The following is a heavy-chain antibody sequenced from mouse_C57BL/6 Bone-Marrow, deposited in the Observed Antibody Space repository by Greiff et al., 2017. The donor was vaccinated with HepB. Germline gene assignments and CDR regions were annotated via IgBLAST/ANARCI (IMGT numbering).Heavy chain of an antibody. CDR2: ISSGSSTI. J-gene: IGHJ2*01. CDR1: GFTFSDYG. CDR3: ARPLTPYGSSYRDYFDY. V-gene: IGHV5-17*01. Sequence: EVKVVESGGGLVKPGGSLKLSCAASGFTFSDYGMHWVRQAPEKGLEWVAYISSGSSTIYYADTVKGEFTISRDNAKNTLFLQMTSLRSEDTAMYYCARPLTPYGSSYRDYFDYWGQGTTLTVSS. D-gene: IGHD1-1*01.